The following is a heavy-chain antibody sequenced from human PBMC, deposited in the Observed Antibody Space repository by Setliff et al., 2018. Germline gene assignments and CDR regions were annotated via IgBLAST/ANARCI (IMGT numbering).Heavy chain of an antibody. CDR2: IYYSGST. CDR3: ARGASSPFATGL. J-gene: IGHJ4*02. V-gene: IGHV4-59*11. D-gene: IGHD6-13*01. Sequence: SETLSLTCTVSGGSISSHYWSWIRQPPGKGLEWIGNIYYSGSTNHNASLKNRVTISVDTSKTQLSLKLSSGTSADTAVYYCARGASSPFATGLWGQGTLVTVSS. CDR1: GGSISSHY.